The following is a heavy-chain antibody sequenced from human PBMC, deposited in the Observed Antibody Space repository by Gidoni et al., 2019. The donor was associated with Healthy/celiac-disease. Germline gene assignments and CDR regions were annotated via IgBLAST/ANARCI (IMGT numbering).Heavy chain of an antibody. J-gene: IGHJ4*02. D-gene: IGHD5-18*01. CDR3: AKDMEIQLWLQPADY. CDR2: ISWNSGSI. Sequence: EVQLVASGGGLVQPGRSLRLSCAASGFTFDDYAMHWVRQAPGKGLEWVSGISWNSGSIGYADSVKGRFTISRDNAKNSLYLQMNSLRAEDTALYYCAKDMEIQLWLQPADYWGQGTLVTVSS. V-gene: IGHV3-9*01. CDR1: GFTFDDYA.